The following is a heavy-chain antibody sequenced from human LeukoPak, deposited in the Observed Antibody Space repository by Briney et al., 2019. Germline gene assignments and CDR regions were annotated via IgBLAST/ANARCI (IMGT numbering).Heavy chain of an antibody. J-gene: IGHJ4*02. V-gene: IGHV4-39*01. CDR3: ARVARRGIAAAGTFDY. Sequence: SETLSLTCTVSGGSISSSSYYWGWIRQPPGKGLEWIGSIYYSGSTYYNSSLKSRVTISVDTSKNQFSLKLSSVTAADTAVYYCARVARRGIAAAGTFDYWGQGTLVTVSS. D-gene: IGHD6-13*01. CDR2: IYYSGST. CDR1: GGSISSSSYY.